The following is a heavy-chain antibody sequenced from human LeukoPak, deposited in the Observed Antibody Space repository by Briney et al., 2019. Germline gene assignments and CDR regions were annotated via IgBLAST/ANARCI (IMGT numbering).Heavy chain of an antibody. J-gene: IGHJ4*02. V-gene: IGHV3-23*01. Sequence: GGSLRLSCAVSGFAFGSEAMSWVRQAPGKGLEWVSAISGSGSSTYYADSVKGRFTISRDNSKNTLYLQMNSLRAEDTAVYYCAKHCTNGVCYDYWGQGTLVTVSS. CDR3: AKHCTNGVCYDY. CDR1: GFAFGSEA. CDR2: ISGSGSST. D-gene: IGHD2-8*01.